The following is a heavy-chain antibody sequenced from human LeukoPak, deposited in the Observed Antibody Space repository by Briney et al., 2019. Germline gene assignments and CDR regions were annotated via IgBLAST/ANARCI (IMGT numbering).Heavy chain of an antibody. CDR1: GGSISSGDYS. D-gene: IGHD2-2*01. CDR2: IYYSGST. CDR3: ARVSCSSTSCPRRDALDV. V-gene: IGHV4-30-4*02. Sequence: SETLSLTCTVSGGSISSGDYSWSWIRQPPGKGLEWIGYIYYSGSTYYNPSLKSRVTISVDTSKNQFSLKLSSVTTADTAVYYCARVSCSSTSCPRRDALDVWGQGTMVTVSS. J-gene: IGHJ3*01.